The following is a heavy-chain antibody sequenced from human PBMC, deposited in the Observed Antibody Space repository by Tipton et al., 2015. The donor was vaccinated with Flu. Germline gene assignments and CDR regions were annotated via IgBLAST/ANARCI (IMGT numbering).Heavy chain of an antibody. D-gene: IGHD1-26*01. CDR2: IYYSGNT. J-gene: IGHJ1*01. Sequence: TLSLTCTVSGGSISSVTYYWGWIRQPPGKGLEWIGNIYYSGNTYYNPSLKSRVTISVDRSKNQLSLKLSFVTAADTAVYYCARYGTYDGSRYFQHWGQGTLVTVSS. CDR3: ARYGTYDGSRYFQH. CDR1: GGSISSVTYY. V-gene: IGHV4-39*07.